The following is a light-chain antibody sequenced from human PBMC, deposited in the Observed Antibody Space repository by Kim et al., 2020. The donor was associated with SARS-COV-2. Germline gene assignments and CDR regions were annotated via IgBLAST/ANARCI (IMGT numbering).Light chain of an antibody. CDR2: KVS. J-gene: IGKJ1*01. V-gene: IGKV2-30*01. CDR3: MQGTHWPWT. Sequence: DAVMTQSPLSLPVTLGQPASISCRSSQSLVYIDGHTYLNWFQQRPGQSPRRLIYKVSNRDSEVPDRFSGSGSGTDFTLKISRVEAEDVGVYYCMQGTHWPWTFGQGTKVDIK. CDR1: QSLVYIDGHTY.